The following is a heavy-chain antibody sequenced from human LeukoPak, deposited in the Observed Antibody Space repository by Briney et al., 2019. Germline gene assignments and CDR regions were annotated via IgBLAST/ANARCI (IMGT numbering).Heavy chain of an antibody. CDR2: IKHGGSET. CDR1: GFTFTKFW. CDR3: AKDPYCSSTSCYGRSWFDP. J-gene: IGHJ5*02. V-gene: IGHV3-7*01. Sequence: GGPLRLSCTASGFTFTKFWMSWVRQAPGKGLEWVADIKHGGSETYYVDSVKGRFTISRDDAQKSLYLQMNSLRAEDTAVYYCAKDPYCSSTSCYGRSWFDPWGQGTLVTVSS. D-gene: IGHD2-2*01.